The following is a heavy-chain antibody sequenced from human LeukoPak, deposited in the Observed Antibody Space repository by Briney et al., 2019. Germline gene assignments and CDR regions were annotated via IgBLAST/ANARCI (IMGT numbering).Heavy chain of an antibody. CDR3: ARAKAVAGTLDYYMDV. CDR2: IYYSGGT. J-gene: IGHJ6*03. V-gene: IGHV4-59*01. Sequence: QALETLSLTCTVSGGSISSYYWSWIRQPPGKGLEWIGYIYYSGGTNYNPSLKSRVTISVDTSKNQFSLKLSSVTAADTAVYYCARAKAVAGTLDYYMDVWGKGTTVTVSS. D-gene: IGHD6-19*01. CDR1: GGSISSYY.